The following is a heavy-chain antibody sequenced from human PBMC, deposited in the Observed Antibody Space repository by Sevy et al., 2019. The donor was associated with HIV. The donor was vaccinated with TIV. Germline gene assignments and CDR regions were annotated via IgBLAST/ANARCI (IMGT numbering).Heavy chain of an antibody. D-gene: IGHD6-6*01. CDR2: IRSKANSYAT. CDR3: TRLAGQYSSASRGMDV. J-gene: IGHJ6*02. V-gene: IGHV3-73*01. Sequence: GGSLRLSCAASGFTFSGSAMHWVRQASGKGLEWVGRIRSKANSYATAYAASVKGRFTISRGDSKNTAYLEMNSLKTEDTAVYYGTRLAGQYSSASRGMDVWGQGTTVTVSS. CDR1: GFTFSGSA.